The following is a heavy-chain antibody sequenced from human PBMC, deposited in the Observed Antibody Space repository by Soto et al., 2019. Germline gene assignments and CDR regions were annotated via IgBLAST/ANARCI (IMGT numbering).Heavy chain of an antibody. CDR2: IYYSGST. CDR3: ASGYSGYFDY. D-gene: IGHD5-12*01. V-gene: IGHV4-31*03. CDR1: GGSISSSTQY. J-gene: IGHJ4*02. Sequence: SETLSLTCTVSGGSISSSTQYWGWIRQHPGKGLEWIGYIYYSGSTYYNPSLKSRVTISVDTSKNQFSLKLSSVTAADTAVYYCASGYSGYFDYWGQGTLVTVSS.